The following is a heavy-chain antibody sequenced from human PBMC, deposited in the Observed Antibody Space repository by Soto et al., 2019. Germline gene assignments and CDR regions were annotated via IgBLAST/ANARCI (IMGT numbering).Heavy chain of an antibody. J-gene: IGHJ4*02. CDR1: GFSLSTSGVG. V-gene: IGHV2-5*02. CDR3: AHHPYYGLAPYSFDY. D-gene: IGHD3-10*01. CDR2: IYWDDDK. Sequence: SGPTLVNPTQTLTLTCTFSGFSLSTSGVGVGWIRQPPGKALEWLAVIYWDDDKRSSSSLKSRLTITKDTSKNQVVLTMTNMDPVDTATYYCAHHPYYGLAPYSFDYWGQGILVTVSS.